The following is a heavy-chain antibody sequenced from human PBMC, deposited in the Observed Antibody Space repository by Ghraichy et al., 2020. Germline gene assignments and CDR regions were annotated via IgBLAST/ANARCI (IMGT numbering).Heavy chain of an antibody. J-gene: IGHJ4*02. CDR3: AKDSRRAQWLEIDH. CDR2: ISWNSGSI. Sequence: SLRLSCAASGFTFDDYAMHWVRQAPGKGLEWVSGISWNSGSIGYAGSVKGRFTLSRDNAKNSLYLQMNSLRDEDTALYYCAKDSRRAQWLEIDHWGQGTLVTVSS. V-gene: IGHV3-9*01. D-gene: IGHD6-19*01. CDR1: GFTFDDYA.